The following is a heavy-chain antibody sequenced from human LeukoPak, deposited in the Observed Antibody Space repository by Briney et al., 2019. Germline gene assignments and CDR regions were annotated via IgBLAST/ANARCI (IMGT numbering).Heavy chain of an antibody. CDR1: GGSISSYY. J-gene: IGHJ4*02. V-gene: IGHV4-59*12. CDR3: ARYQTGTMFAV. D-gene: IGHD1/OR15-1a*01. CDR2: IYYSGSA. Sequence: SETLSLTCTVSGGSISSYYWSWIRQPPGKGLEWIGYIYYSGSAYYNPSLRSRITMSSDTSENQLSLKLYSVTAADTAIYYCARYQTGTMFAVWGQGTLVTISS.